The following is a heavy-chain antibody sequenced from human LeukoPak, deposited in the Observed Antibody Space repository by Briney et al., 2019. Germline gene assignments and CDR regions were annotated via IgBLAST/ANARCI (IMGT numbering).Heavy chain of an antibody. V-gene: IGHV1-2*02. CDR3: ATAALYGGYDFDF. Sequence: GASVKVSCKASGYSFTGFYMHWVRQAPEQGLKWMAWINPDSGATKSAPKFQGRVTLTRDPSINTVYMELRGLRSDDTAVYYCATAALYGGYDFDFWGQGTLVSVPS. D-gene: IGHD5-12*01. CDR1: GYSFTGFY. CDR2: INPDSGAT. J-gene: IGHJ4*02.